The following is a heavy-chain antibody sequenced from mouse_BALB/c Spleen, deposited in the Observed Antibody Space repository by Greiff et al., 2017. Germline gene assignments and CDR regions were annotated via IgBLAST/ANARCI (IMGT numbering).Heavy chain of an antibody. CDR3: ARRSYYGSTFAY. V-gene: IGHV1-55*01. Sequence: VQLQQPGAELVKPGTSVKLSCKASGYNFTSYWINWVKLRPGQGLEWIGDIYPGSGSTNYNEKFKSKATLTVDTSSSTAYMQLSSLASEDSALYYCARRSYYGSTFAYWGQGTLVTVSA. D-gene: IGHD1-1*01. CDR1: GYNFTSYW. CDR2: IYPGSGST. J-gene: IGHJ3*01.